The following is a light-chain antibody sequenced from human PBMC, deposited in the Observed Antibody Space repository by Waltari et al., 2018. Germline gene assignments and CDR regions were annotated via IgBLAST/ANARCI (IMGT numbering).Light chain of an antibody. CDR2: RSD. CDR3: ASWDDSMNGHWV. Sequence: QSVLTQPPSASGTPAQRVPLSCSGSASNIGANPLNWYQPRPGKAPKLLIYRSDLRPSGVPDRFSGSKSGTSASLAISGLQSEDEADYFCASWDDSMNGHWVFGGGTKVTVL. V-gene: IGLV1-44*01. CDR1: ASNIGANP. J-gene: IGLJ3*02.